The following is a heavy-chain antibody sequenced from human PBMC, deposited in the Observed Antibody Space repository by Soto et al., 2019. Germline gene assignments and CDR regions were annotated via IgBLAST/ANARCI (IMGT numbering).Heavy chain of an antibody. J-gene: IGHJ6*02. CDR2: IYHSGST. D-gene: IGHD6-13*01. CDR1: GGSISSSNW. Sequence: PSETLSLTCAVSGGSISSSNWWSWVRQPPGKGLEWIGEIYHSGSTNYNPSLKSRVTISVDKSKNQFSLKLSSVTAADTAVYYCARDLLRQQLDYGMDVWGQGTTVTVSS. V-gene: IGHV4-4*02. CDR3: ARDLLRQQLDYGMDV.